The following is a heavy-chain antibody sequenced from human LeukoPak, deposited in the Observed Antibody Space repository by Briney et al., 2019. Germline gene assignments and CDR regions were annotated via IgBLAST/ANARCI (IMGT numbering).Heavy chain of an antibody. J-gene: IGHJ4*02. D-gene: IGHD6-25*01. CDR2: IYYSGST. CDR3: ARKSGRTATGAIDY. V-gene: IGHV4-31*03. CDR1: GGSISSGGYY. Sequence: SETLSLTCTVCGGSISSGGYYWSWIRQHPGKGLEWIGYIYYSGSTYYNPSLKSRVTISVDTSKNQFSLKLSSVTAADTAVYSCARKSGRTATGAIDYWGQGTLVTVSS.